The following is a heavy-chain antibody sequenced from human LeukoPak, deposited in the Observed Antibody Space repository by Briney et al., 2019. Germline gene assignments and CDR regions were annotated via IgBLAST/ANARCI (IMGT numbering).Heavy chain of an antibody. CDR2: INSDGSST. J-gene: IGHJ5*02. D-gene: IGHD6-19*01. Sequence: GGSLRLSCAASGFTFSSYWMHWVRQAPGKGLVWVSRINSDGSSTSYADSVKGRFTISRDNAKNTLYLQMNSLRTEDTAVYYCARALAVAGTGGFDPWGQGTLVTVSS. V-gene: IGHV3-74*01. CDR3: ARALAVAGTGGFDP. CDR1: GFTFSSYW.